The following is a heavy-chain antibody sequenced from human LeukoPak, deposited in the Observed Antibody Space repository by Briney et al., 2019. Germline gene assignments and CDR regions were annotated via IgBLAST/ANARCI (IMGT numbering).Heavy chain of an antibody. CDR2: ICSSGSII. V-gene: IGHV3-11*01. CDR3: ASHVDTAIVSDYFDS. D-gene: IGHD5-18*01. CDR1: AFTFSDYY. J-gene: IGHJ4*02. Sequence: GGSLRLSCAASAFTFSDYYMSWIRQAPGKGLEWVSHICSSGSIIYYADSVKGRFTISRDNAKNSLYLQMNSLRAEDTAVYYCASHVDTAIVSDYFDSWGQGTQVTVSS.